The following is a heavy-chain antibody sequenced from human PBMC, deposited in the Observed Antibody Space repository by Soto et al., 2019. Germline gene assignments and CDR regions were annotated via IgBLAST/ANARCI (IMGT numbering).Heavy chain of an antibody. CDR2: ISYDGSNK. V-gene: IGHV3-30*18. CDR3: AKERGRVVVVGPLDY. D-gene: IGHD2-15*01. CDR1: GFTFSSYG. Sequence: QVQLVESGGGVVQPGRSLRLSCAASGFTFSSYGMHWVRQAPGKGLEWVAVISYDGSNKYYADSVKGRFTISRDNSKNGRYLQMNGLRGEDAAVCYCAKERGRVVVVGPLDYWGQGTLVTVSS. J-gene: IGHJ4*02.